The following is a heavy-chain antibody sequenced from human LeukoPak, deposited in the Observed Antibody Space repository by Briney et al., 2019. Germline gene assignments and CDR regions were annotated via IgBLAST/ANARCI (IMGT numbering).Heavy chain of an antibody. V-gene: IGHV3-7*01. CDR2: IKQDGSEK. CDR1: GFTFSSYW. D-gene: IGHD3-3*01. J-gene: IGHJ5*02. Sequence: QPGGSLRLSCAASGFTFSSYWMSWVRQAPGKGLEWVANIKQDGSEKYYVDSVKGRFTISRDNAKNSLYLQMNSLRAEDTAVYYCARHLITIFSPPSGWFDPWGQGTLVTVSS. CDR3: ARHLITIFSPPSGWFDP.